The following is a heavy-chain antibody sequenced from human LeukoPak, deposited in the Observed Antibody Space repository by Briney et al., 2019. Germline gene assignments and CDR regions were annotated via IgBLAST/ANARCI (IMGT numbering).Heavy chain of an antibody. CDR2: IWYDVSNK. Sequence: GGSLRVSCAASVVTFCSYGMHCVRQAPGKGREWVAVIWYDVSNKYYADSVKGRFTISIDNSTNTLYLKMNSLRAEDTAVYYCAKGGTRKQWLEYWGQGTLVTVSS. D-gene: IGHD6-19*01. CDR1: VVTFCSYG. CDR3: AKGGTRKQWLEY. V-gene: IGHV3-33*06. J-gene: IGHJ4*02.